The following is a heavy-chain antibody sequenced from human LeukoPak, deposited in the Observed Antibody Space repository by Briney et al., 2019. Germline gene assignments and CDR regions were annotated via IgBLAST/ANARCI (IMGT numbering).Heavy chain of an antibody. Sequence: GGSLRLSCAASRFNFSSYWMTWVRQAPGKGLEWVANIKEDGSEQHYVGSAKGRFTISRDNAKNSLYLQMNTLRVEDTAVYYCAVTIAVGYWGQGTLVTVSS. V-gene: IGHV3-7*01. CDR1: RFNFSSYW. CDR2: IKEDGSEQ. D-gene: IGHD6-19*01. CDR3: AVTIAVGY. J-gene: IGHJ4*02.